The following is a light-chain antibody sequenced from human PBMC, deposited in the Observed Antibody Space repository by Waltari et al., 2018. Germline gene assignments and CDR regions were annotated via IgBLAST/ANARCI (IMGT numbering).Light chain of an antibody. CDR1: SGHSSNI. Sequence: QLVVTQSPSASASLGASVKLTCTLSSGHSSNIIAWLQQQPEKGPRYLMKVNSDGSHSRGDEIPDRFSGSSSGAERHLTISSLQAEDEADYDCQTGGHGTWVFGGGTKLTVL. V-gene: IGLV4-69*01. CDR3: QTGGHGTWV. J-gene: IGLJ3*02. CDR2: VNSDGSH.